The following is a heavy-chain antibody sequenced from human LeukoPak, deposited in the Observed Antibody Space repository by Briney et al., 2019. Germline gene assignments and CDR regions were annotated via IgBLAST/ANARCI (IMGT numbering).Heavy chain of an antibody. CDR2: FDPEDGET. J-gene: IGHJ6*02. D-gene: IGHD2-2*01. V-gene: IGHV1-24*01. CDR1: GYTLTEFS. CDR3: ATVASYQLPTMSYYYYGMDV. Sequence: ASVKVSCKVSGYTLTEFSMHWVRQAPGKGLEWMGGFDPEDGETIYAQKFQGRVTMTEDTSTDTAYMELSSLRSEDTAVYYCATVASYQLPTMSYYYYGMDVWGQGTTVTVSS.